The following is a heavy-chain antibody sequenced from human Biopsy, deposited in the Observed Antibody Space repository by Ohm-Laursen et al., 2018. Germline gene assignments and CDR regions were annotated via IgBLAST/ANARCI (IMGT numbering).Heavy chain of an antibody. D-gene: IGHD3-10*01. CDR2: ISSSSDNI. J-gene: IGHJ6*02. V-gene: IGHV3-21*01. Sequence: GSLRLSCSASVFTLSSYSMNWVRQTPGKGLEWVSTISSSSDNIYYVDSVKGRFTISRDNAKNSLYLQMNSLRAEDTAVYYCARSRGSSGIATIYYYGMDVWGQGTTVTVSS. CDR3: ARSRGSSGIATIYYYGMDV. CDR1: VFTLSSYS.